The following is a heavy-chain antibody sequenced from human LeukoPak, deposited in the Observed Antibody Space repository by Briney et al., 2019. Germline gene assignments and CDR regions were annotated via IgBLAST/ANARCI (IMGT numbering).Heavy chain of an antibody. CDR1: GFTFSRYW. CDR3: ARDRGVGATFDY. CDR2: IKQDGSEK. Sequence: PGGSLRLSCAASGFTFSRYWMNWVRQAPGKGLEWVANIKQDGSEKSYVDSVKGRFTVSRDNAKNSLYLQMNSLRAEDTAVYYCARDRGVGATFDYWGQGTLVTVSS. J-gene: IGHJ4*02. V-gene: IGHV3-7*01. D-gene: IGHD1-26*01.